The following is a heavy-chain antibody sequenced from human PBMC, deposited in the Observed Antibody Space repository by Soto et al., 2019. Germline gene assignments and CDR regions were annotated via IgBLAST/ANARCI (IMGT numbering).Heavy chain of an antibody. Sequence: QLQLQESGSGLVKPSQTLSLTCAVSGGSISSGGYSWSWIRQPPGKGLEWIGYIYHSGSTYYNPSLKSRVTLSVARSTNQLSRKLGSVTAANTAVYSCARVPGPWGQGTLVTVSS. CDR1: GGSISSGGYS. CDR2: IYHSGST. V-gene: IGHV4-30-2*01. J-gene: IGHJ5*02. CDR3: ARVPGP.